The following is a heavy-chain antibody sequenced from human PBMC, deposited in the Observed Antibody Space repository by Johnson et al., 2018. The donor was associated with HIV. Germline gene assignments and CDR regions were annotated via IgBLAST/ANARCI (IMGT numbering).Heavy chain of an antibody. CDR3: VCLRAWTFDI. CDR1: GFTFSDFY. J-gene: IGHJ3*02. V-gene: IGHV3-11*04. Sequence: VHLVESGGGVVQPGRSLRLSCAASGFTFSDFYINWIRQAPGKGLEWVSYIDSSGSGIYYAASVKGRFTISRDNAKNSLYLQMHSLRAEDTAVYYCVCLRAWTFDIWGQGTMVTVSS. D-gene: IGHD3-10*01. CDR2: IDSSGSGI.